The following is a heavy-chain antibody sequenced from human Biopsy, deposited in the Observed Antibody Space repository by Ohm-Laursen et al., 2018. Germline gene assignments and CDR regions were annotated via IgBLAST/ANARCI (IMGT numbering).Heavy chain of an antibody. CDR2: IIPILRTT. D-gene: IGHD2-2*01. CDR3: AREAIGYQLPCDD. J-gene: IGHJ4*02. Sequence: ASVKVSCNAPTGTFNSYGIIWVRQAPGHGLEWMGRIIPILRTTAYAQTFLGRVTITADSPTSTVDVELTSLTSDDTAVYFCAREAIGYQLPCDDWGQGTLVTVSS. CDR1: TGTFNSYG. V-gene: IGHV1-69*11.